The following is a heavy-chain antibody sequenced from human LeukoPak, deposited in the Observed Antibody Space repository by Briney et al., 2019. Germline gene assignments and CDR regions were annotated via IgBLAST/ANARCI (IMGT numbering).Heavy chain of an antibody. CDR3: ARDLHYYVAMDV. CDR1: GFPFSSHG. J-gene: IGHJ6*02. CDR2: IWYDGSDN. D-gene: IGHD3-10*02. Sequence: PGRSLRLSCEASGFPFSSHGMHWVRQAPGKGLEWVAFIWYDGSDNYYAESVKGRFTISRDNSKNTLYLQMNSLRAEDTALYYCARDLHYYVAMDVWGQGTTVTVSS. V-gene: IGHV3-33*01.